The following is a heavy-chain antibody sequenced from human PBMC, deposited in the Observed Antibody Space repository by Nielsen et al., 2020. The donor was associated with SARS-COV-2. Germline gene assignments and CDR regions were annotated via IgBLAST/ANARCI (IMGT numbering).Heavy chain of an antibody. CDR2: IKQDGSEK. CDR1: GFTFSSYW. J-gene: IGHJ4*02. V-gene: IGHV3-7*05. D-gene: IGHD3-22*01. CDR3: ARDGNYYDSSGYYYPYYFDY. Sequence: GESLKISCAASGFTFSSYWMSWVRQAPGKGLEWVANIKQDGSEKYYVDSVKGRFTISRDNAKNSLYLQMNSLRAEDTAVYYCARDGNYYDSSGYYYPYYFDYWGQGTLVTVSS.